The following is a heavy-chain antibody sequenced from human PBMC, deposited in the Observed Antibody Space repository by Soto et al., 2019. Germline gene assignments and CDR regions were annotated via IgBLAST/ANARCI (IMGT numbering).Heavy chain of an antibody. CDR1: GYTFTSYG. CDR2: ISAYNGNT. J-gene: IGHJ6*02. D-gene: IGHD6-13*01. V-gene: IGHV1-18*01. Sequence: QVQLVQSGAEVKKPGASVKVSCKASGYTFTSYGISWVRQAPGQGLEWMGWISAYNGNTNYAQKLQGRVTMTTDTTTSTAYMELRSLRSDDTAVYDCASFSIAAADPYGMDVWGQGTTVTVSS. CDR3: ASFSIAAADPYGMDV.